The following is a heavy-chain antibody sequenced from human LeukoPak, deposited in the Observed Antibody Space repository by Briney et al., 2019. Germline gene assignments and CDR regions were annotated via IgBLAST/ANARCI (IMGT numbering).Heavy chain of an antibody. CDR1: GGSISSSSYY. D-gene: IGHD4-11*01. Sequence: SETLSLTCTVSGGSISSSSYYWGWIRQPPGKGLEWIGSIYYSGSTYYNPSLKSRVTISVDTSKNQFSLKLSSVTAADTAVYYCARVGTTVSRTFDYWGQGTLVTVSS. CDR2: IYYSGST. J-gene: IGHJ4*02. CDR3: ARVGTTVSRTFDY. V-gene: IGHV4-39*07.